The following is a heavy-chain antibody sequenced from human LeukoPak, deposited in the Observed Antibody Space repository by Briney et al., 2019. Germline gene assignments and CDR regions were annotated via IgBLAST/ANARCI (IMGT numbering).Heavy chain of an antibody. Sequence: GGSLRLSCATSGLTFNTYPVAWVRQAPGKGLEWVSRISGGGETTYYSDSVKGRFTISRDNSKDTVFLQMNSLRAEDTAIYFCATDSNPFDFWGQGTLVTVSS. CDR2: ISGGGETT. V-gene: IGHV3-23*01. CDR3: ATDSNPFDF. D-gene: IGHD6-13*01. J-gene: IGHJ4*02. CDR1: GLTFNTYP.